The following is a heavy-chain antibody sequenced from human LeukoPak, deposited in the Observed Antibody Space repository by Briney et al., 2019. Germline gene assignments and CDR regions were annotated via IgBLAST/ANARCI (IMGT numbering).Heavy chain of an antibody. CDR1: GGSISSYY. CDR2: IYTSGST. CDR3: ATCDQDFDR. Sequence: PSETLSLTCSVSGGSISSYYWSWFRHHAGEGLEWIGRIYTSGSTNYNPSLTSRVTLSVDKSKNQFSLKLSSVTAADTAVYYCATCDQDFDRWGQGTMVTVSS. V-gene: IGHV4-4*07. J-gene: IGHJ3*02.